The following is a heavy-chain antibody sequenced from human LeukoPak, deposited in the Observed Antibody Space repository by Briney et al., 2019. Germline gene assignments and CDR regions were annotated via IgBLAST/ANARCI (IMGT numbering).Heavy chain of an antibody. D-gene: IGHD5-18*01. J-gene: IGHJ4*02. CDR3: ARETVDTAFDY. V-gene: IGHV3-7*01. CDR2: IKQDGSEK. CDR1: GFTFSSYW. Sequence: GGSLRLYCAASGFTFSSYWMTWVRQAPGKGLELVANIKQDGSEKYYVDSVNGRFTISRDNAKNSLYLQMNSLRAEDTAVYYCARETVDTAFDYWGQGTLVTVSS.